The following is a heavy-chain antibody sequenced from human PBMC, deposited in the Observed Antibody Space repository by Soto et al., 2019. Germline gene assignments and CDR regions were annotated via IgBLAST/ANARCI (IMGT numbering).Heavy chain of an antibody. CDR2: INPNSGGT. Sequence: GASVKVSCKASGYTFTGYYMHWVRQAPGQGLEWMGWINPNSGGTNYAQKFQGRVTMTRDTSISTAYMELSRLRTDDSAVYYCARGWELIHFYFDSWGQRTLVTVSS. V-gene: IGHV1-2*02. D-gene: IGHD1-26*01. J-gene: IGHJ4*02. CDR1: GYTFTGYY. CDR3: ARGWELIHFYFDS.